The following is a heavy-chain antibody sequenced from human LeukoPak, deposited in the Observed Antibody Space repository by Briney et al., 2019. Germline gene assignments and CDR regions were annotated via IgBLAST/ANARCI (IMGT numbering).Heavy chain of an antibody. CDR1: GYTFTGYY. D-gene: IGHD2-21*02. V-gene: IGHV1-2*02. CDR3: ARTVVAGIADYNWFDP. CDR2: INPHNGDT. J-gene: IGHJ5*02. Sequence: ASVKVSCKASGYTFTGYYMYWVRQAPGQGLEWMGWINPHNGDTNFAQKFQGRFTMTRDASISTAYMELSRLRSDDTAVYYCARTVVAGIADYNWFDPWGQGTLVTVSS.